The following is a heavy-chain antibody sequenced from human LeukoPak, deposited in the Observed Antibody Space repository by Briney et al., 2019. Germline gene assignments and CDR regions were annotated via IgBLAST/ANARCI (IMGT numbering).Heavy chain of an antibody. Sequence: GASVKVSCKASGYTFTGYYMHWVRQAPGQGLEWMGWINPNSGGTNYAQKFQGRVTMTRDTSISTAYMELSRLRSDDTAVYYCARDSPYSEVVVPAASSHYWGQGTLVIVSS. CDR1: GYTFTGYY. CDR2: INPNSGGT. V-gene: IGHV1-2*02. J-gene: IGHJ4*02. D-gene: IGHD2-2*01. CDR3: ARDSPYSEVVVPAASSHY.